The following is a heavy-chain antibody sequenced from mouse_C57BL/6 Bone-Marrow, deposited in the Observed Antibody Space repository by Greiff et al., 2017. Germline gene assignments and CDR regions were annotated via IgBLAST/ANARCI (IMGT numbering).Heavy chain of an antibody. CDR3: ARHIPTGFYAMDY. Sequence: VQLQQSGPGLVAPSQSLSITCTVSGFSLTSYGVHWVRQPPGKGLEWLVVIWSDGSTTYNSALKSRLSISKDNSKSQVFLKMNSLQTDDTAMYYCARHIPTGFYAMDYWGQGTSVTVSS. V-gene: IGHV2-6-1*01. CDR2: IWSDGST. CDR1: GFSLTSYG. D-gene: IGHD4-1*01. J-gene: IGHJ4*01.